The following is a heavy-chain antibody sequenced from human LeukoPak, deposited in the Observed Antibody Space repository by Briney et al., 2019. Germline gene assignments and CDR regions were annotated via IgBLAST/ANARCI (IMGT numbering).Heavy chain of an antibody. V-gene: IGHV3-66*01. J-gene: IGHJ4*02. CDR2: IYGGGTT. D-gene: IGHD6-19*01. Sequence: GGSLRLSCAAFGFTVSSHYMSWVRQAPGKGLEWVSVIYGGGTTYYAESVKGRFTISRDNSKNTLYLQMNSLRAEDTAVYYCARGGQYSSGGYADYWGQGTLVTVSS. CDR1: GFTVSSHY. CDR3: ARGGQYSSGGYADY.